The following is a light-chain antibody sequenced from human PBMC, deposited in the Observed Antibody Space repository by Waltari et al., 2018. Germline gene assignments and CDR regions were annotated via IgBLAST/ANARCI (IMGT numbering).Light chain of an antibody. CDR1: QRLTKNY. Sequence: VLTQSPGTLSLSPGERATVSCRASQRLTKNYLAWYQQKPGQAPRLLIYGASSRAAGSADRCSGSRSGTDFTLTISRLEPEDSAMYYCQQYGSSILYTFGQGTKLEIK. CDR2: GAS. CDR3: QQYGSSILYT. J-gene: IGKJ2*01. V-gene: IGKV3-20*01.